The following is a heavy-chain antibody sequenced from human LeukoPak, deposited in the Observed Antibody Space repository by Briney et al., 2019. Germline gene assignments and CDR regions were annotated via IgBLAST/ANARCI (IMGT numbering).Heavy chain of an antibody. CDR3: ARAVRESIDDKCDQECFDH. J-gene: IGHJ4*02. CDR1: GGSFSGYF. D-gene: IGHD3-22*01. Sequence: PSESLSLTCAVYGGSFSGYFWTWLRQPPGKGLEWIGEIHHSGGAHYNPSLKSRLTMSVDTSKNQFSLKIYAVTDADTEVYYCARAVRESIDDKCDQECFDHWGQGALVTVSS. CDR2: IHHSGGA. V-gene: IGHV4-34*01.